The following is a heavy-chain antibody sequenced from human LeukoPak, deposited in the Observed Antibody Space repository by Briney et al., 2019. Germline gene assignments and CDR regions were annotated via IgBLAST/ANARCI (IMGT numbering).Heavy chain of an antibody. CDR3: AREGGATPNYYYYGMDV. CDR2: ISYDGSNK. J-gene: IGHJ6*02. Sequence: PGGSLRLSCAASGFTFSSYAMHWVRQAPGKGLEWVAVISYDGSNKYYADSVKGRFTISRDNSKNTLYLQMNSLRAEDTAVYYCAREGGATPNYYYYGMDVWGQGTTVTVSS. CDR1: GFTFSSYA. V-gene: IGHV3-30-3*01. D-gene: IGHD1-26*01.